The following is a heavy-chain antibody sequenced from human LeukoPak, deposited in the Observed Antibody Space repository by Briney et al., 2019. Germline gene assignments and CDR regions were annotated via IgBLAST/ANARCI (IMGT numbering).Heavy chain of an antibody. Sequence: SETLSLTCTVSGGSISSYYWSWIRQPPGKGLEWIAYIYYSVSTSYNPSLKSRVSISVDTSKNQFSLKLSSVTAADTAVYYCARGVAYCSSTSCFFDYWGQGTLVTVSS. V-gene: IGHV4-59*01. CDR1: GGSISSYY. D-gene: IGHD2-2*01. CDR3: ARGVAYCSSTSCFFDY. J-gene: IGHJ4*02. CDR2: IYYSVST.